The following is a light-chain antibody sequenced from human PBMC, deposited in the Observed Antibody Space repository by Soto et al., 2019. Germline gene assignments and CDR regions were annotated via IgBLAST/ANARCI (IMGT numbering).Light chain of an antibody. CDR1: QSFSSY. CDR3: QQRSNWPPVIT. Sequence: EIVLTQSPATLSLSPGERATLSCRASQSFSSYLAWYQQKPGQAPRLLIYDASKRATGIPARFSGRGSGTDFTLTIRSIEAEDFAVYYCQQRSNWPPVITFGQGTRLEIK. CDR2: DAS. J-gene: IGKJ5*01. V-gene: IGKV3-11*01.